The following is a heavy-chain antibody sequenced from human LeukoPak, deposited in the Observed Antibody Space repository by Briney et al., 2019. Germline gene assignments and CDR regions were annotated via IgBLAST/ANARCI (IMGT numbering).Heavy chain of an antibody. D-gene: IGHD2-2*01. J-gene: IGHJ4*02. CDR3: AREYVVPAAMGSSSYFDY. V-gene: IGHV4-4*07. CDR2: IYTSGST. Sequence: PSETLSLTCTVSGGSISSYYWSWIRQPAGKGLEWIGRIYTSGSTNYNPSLKSRVTMSVDTSKNQFSLKLSSVTAADTAVYYCAREYVVPAAMGSSSYFDYWGQGTLVTVSS. CDR1: GGSISSYY.